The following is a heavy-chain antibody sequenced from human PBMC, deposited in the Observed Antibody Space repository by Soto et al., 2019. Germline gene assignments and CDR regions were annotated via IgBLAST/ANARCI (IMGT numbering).Heavy chain of an antibody. CDR2: IYYTGTT. CDR3: VRLVWGGYFYYGMDV. CDR1: GGSISSSTYY. V-gene: IGHV4-39*02. J-gene: IGHJ6*02. Sequence: SETLSLTCTVSGGSISSSTYYWGWIRQPPGKGLEWIRSIYYTGTTYYNPSLKSRVTISVDASKSDFSLKLSSVTAADTAVYYCVRLVWGGYFYYGMDVWGQGTTVTVSS. D-gene: IGHD3-3*01.